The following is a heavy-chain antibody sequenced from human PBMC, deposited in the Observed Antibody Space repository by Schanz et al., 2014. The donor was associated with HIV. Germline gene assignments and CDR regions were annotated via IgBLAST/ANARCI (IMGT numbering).Heavy chain of an antibody. Sequence: QVQLVESGGGVVQPGRSLRLSCTASGFTFSSSGMHWVRQAPGRGLEWVAVMWYDESHKGFSDSVKGRFTISRDNSKNTLFLQMNRLRAEDTAVYYCAKGPNKFGSGTSDWGQGTLVTVSS. CDR3: AKGPNKFGSGTSD. CDR2: MWYDESHK. CDR1: GFTFSSSG. J-gene: IGHJ4*02. V-gene: IGHV3-33*06. D-gene: IGHD3-10*01.